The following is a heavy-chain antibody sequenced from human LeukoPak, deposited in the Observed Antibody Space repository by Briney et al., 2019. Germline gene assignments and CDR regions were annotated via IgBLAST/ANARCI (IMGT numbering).Heavy chain of an antibody. V-gene: IGHV3-23*01. CDR3: AKAYDSSGYYSTADY. J-gene: IGHJ4*02. Sequence: TGGSLILSCAASGFTFTSYAMSWVRQAPGKGLEWVSAISGSGGSTYYADSVKGRFTISRDSSKNTLYLQMNSLRAEDTAVYYCAKAYDSSGYYSTADYWGQGTLVTVSS. CDR2: ISGSGGST. D-gene: IGHD3-22*01. CDR1: GFTFTSYA.